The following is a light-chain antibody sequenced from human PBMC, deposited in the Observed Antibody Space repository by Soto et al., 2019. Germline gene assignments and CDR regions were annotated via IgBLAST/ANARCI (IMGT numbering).Light chain of an antibody. J-gene: IGKJ2*01. V-gene: IGKV3-20*01. Sequence: EIVLTQSPGTLSLSPGERATLSCRASQSVSSNLAWYQQKPGQAPRLLIYGASSRATGIPDRFSGSGSGTDFTLTVSRLEPEDFAVYYCQHYGSSMFTFGQGTKVDIK. CDR1: QSVSSN. CDR2: GAS. CDR3: QHYGSSMFT.